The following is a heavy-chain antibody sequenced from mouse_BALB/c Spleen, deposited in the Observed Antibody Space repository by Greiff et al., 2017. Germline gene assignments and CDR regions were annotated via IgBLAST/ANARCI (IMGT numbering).Heavy chain of an antibody. CDR3: ARSGGYYYGYFDY. CDR2: IDPANGNT. CDR1: GFNIKDTY. J-gene: IGHJ2*01. V-gene: IGHV14-3*02. D-gene: IGHD1-1*01. Sequence: EVQRVESGAELVKPGASVKLSCTASGFNIKDTYMHWVKQRPEQGLEWIGRIDPANGNTKYDPKFQGKATITADTSSNTAYLQLSSLTSEDTAVYYCARSGGYYYGYFDYWGQGTTLTVSS.